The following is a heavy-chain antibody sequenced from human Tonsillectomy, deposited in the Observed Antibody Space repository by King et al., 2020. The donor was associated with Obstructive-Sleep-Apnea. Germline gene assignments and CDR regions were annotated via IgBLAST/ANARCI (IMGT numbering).Heavy chain of an antibody. CDR2: TYYRSKWYN. J-gene: IGHJ4*02. D-gene: IGHD6-13*01. CDR3: AGGLQQQLGAPHFDY. V-gene: IGHV6-1*01. Sequence: HVQLTQSGPGLVKPSQTLSLTCALSGDSVSSNSAAWNWIRQSPSRGLEWLGRTYYRSKWYNDYAVSVKSRITINPDTSKNQFSLQLNSVTPEDTAVYYCAGGLQQQLGAPHFDYWGQGTLVTVSS. CDR1: GDSVSSNSAA.